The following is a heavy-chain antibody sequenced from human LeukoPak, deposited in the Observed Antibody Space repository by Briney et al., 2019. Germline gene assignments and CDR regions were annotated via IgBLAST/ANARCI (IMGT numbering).Heavy chain of an antibody. D-gene: IGHD5-12*01. Sequence: ASVKVSCKASGYTFTSYAMHWVRQAPGQRLEWMGWINAGNGNTKYSQKFQGRVTITRDTSASTAYMELRSLTSDDTAVYYCGRGGYTTGYDYWGQGTLVTVSS. CDR2: INAGNGNT. CDR3: GRGGYTTGYDY. J-gene: IGHJ4*02. V-gene: IGHV1-3*01. CDR1: GYTFTSYA.